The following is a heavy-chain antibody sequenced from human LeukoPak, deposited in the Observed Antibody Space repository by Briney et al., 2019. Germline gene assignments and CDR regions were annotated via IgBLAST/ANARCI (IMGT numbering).Heavy chain of an antibody. J-gene: IGHJ4*02. D-gene: IGHD2-2*02. CDR1: GXSFTSYW. Sequence: NPGESLKISFKGSGXSFTSYWIGWVRQMPGKGLEWMGIIYPGDSDTRYSPSFQGQVTISADKSISTAYLQWSSLKASDTAMYYCATVADIVVVPAVIPSAFDYWGQGTLVTVSS. V-gene: IGHV5-51*01. CDR2: IYPGDSDT. CDR3: ATVADIVVVPAVIPSAFDY.